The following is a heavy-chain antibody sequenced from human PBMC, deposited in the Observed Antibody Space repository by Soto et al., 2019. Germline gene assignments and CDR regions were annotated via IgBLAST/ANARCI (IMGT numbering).Heavy chain of an antibody. CDR2: IVVGSVNT. J-gene: IGHJ6*02. V-gene: IGHV1-58*02. D-gene: IGHD4-17*01. CDR1: GFTFTSSA. CDR3: AAEGTVTTGMDV. Sequence: SVKVSCKASGFTFTSSAMQWVRQARGQRLEWIGWIVVGSVNTNYAQKFQESVTIVRYMSTSTAYMELSSLRSEDTAVYYCAAEGTVTTGMDVWGQGTTVTVSS.